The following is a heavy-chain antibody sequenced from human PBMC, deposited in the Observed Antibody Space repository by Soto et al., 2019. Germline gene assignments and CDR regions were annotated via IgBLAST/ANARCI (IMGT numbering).Heavy chain of an antibody. V-gene: IGHV3-48*01. CDR3: ARGYTAQRYYGMDV. CDR2: ISSSSSTI. J-gene: IGHJ6*02. Sequence: PGGSLRLSCGASGVTFSSYSMNWVRQAPGKGLEWVSYISSSSSTIYYADSVKGRFTISRDNAKNSLYLQMNSLRAEDTAVYYCARGYTAQRYYGMDVWGQGTTVTVSS. D-gene: IGHD3-16*02. CDR1: GVTFSSYS.